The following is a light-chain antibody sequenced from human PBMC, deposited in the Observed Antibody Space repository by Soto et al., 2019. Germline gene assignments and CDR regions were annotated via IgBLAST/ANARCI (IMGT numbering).Light chain of an antibody. CDR1: SSDVGAYNY. CDR2: EVS. V-gene: IGLV2-14*01. CDR3: SSYTSGSTWV. Sequence: QSVLTQPASVSGSPGQSITISCTGTSSDVGAYNYVSWYQQHPGKAPKLMIYEVSNRPSGVPNRFSGCKSGNTASLTISGLQAEDEADYYCSSYTSGSTWVFGGGTKLTVL. J-gene: IGLJ3*02.